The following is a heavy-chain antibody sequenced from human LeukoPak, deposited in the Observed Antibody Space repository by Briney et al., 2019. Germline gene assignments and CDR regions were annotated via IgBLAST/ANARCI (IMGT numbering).Heavy chain of an antibody. CDR1: GGTLSSYA. V-gene: IGHV1-18*01. CDR2: ISAYNGNT. Sequence: ASVKVSCKASGGTLSSYAISWVRQAPGQGLEWMGWISAYNGNTYYAQKLQGRVTMTTDTSTSTAYMELRSLRSDDTAVYYCARDLDILTGSVDYWGQGTLVTVSS. J-gene: IGHJ4*02. D-gene: IGHD3-9*01. CDR3: ARDLDILTGSVDY.